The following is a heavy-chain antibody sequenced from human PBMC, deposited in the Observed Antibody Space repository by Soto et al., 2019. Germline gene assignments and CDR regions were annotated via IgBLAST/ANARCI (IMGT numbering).Heavy chain of an antibody. CDR3: ARGQVVNFDNWFDP. J-gene: IGHJ5*02. V-gene: IGHV1-18*01. CDR1: GYIFTTYG. Sequence: QIQLLQSGAEVMKPGTSVKVSCQASGYIFTTYGIIWVRQAPGQGLEWMGWINPNSGHTNYAQNLKDRVTMTTDTSTNTAYMELRSLRSNDTAVYFCARGQVVNFDNWFDPWGQGTLVTVSS. D-gene: IGHD3-22*01. CDR2: INPNSGHT.